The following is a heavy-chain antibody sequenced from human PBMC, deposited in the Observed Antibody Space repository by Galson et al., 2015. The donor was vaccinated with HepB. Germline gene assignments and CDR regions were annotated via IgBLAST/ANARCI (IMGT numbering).Heavy chain of an antibody. CDR2: ISWNSGSI. CDR3: AGGRPTIRNWFDP. J-gene: IGHJ5*02. CDR1: GFTFDDYA. Sequence: SLRLSCAASGFTFDDYAMHWVRQAPGKGLEWVSGISWNSGSIGYADSVKGRFTISRDNAKNSLYLQMNSLRAEDTALYYCAGGRPTIRNWFDPWGQGTLVTVSS. D-gene: IGHD2-21*01. V-gene: IGHV3-9*01.